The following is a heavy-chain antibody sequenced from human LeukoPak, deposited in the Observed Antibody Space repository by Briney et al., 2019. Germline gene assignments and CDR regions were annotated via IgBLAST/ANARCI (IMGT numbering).Heavy chain of an antibody. CDR1: GGSFSGYY. CDR2: FNHSGST. V-gene: IGHV4-34*01. CDR3: ARGGYYDFWSGYRSPNWFDP. Sequence: SETLSLTCAVYGGSFSGYYWSWIRQPPGKGLEWIGEFNHSGSTNYNPSLKSRVTISVDTSKNQFSLKLSSVTAADTAVYYCARGGYYDFWSGYRSPNWFDPWGQGTLVTVSS. D-gene: IGHD3-3*01. J-gene: IGHJ5*02.